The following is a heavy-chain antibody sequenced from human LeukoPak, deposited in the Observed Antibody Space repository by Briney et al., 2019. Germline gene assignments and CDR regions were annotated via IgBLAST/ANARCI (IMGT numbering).Heavy chain of an antibody. D-gene: IGHD3-3*01. J-gene: IGHJ4*02. CDR1: GFIFGGYW. Sequence: GGSLRLSCAASGFIFGGYWMSWVRQAPGRGLEWVANTNPDGSIKYYVDSVNGRFTISRDNAKNALYLQMNSLRAEDTAVYYCVSGFLQWLYWGQGTLVTVSS. V-gene: IGHV3-7*01. CDR2: TNPDGSIK. CDR3: VSGFLQWLY.